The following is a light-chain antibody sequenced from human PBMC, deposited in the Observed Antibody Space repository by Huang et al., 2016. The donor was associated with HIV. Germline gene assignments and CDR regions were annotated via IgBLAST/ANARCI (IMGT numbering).Light chain of an antibody. CDR3: QQYYNTPIT. J-gene: IGKJ5*01. Sequence: DIVMTQSPDSLAVSLGERATINCKSSQTVLYSSNNKNYVAWYQQKQVQPPKLLMYWASTREFGVPDRVTGSVSGTDFTLTISSLQAEDVAVYYCQQYYNTPITFGQGTRLEIK. CDR1: QTVLYSSNNKNY. V-gene: IGKV4-1*01. CDR2: WAS.